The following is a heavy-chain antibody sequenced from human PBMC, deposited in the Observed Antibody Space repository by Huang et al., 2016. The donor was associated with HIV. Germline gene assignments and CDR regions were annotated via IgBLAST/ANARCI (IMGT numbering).Heavy chain of an antibody. CDR2: INPNRGGT. J-gene: IGHJ4*02. CDR1: GYTFTGYY. CDR3: ARDDHYDSSGYLGY. V-gene: IGHV1-2*02. Sequence: QVQLVQSGAEVKKPGASVKVSCKASGYTFTGYYMHVVRQAPGQGLEWMGLINPNRGGTKYAQKFQGRVTMTRDTSISTAYMELSRLRSDDTAVYYCARDDHYDSSGYLGYWGQGTLVTVSS. D-gene: IGHD3-22*01.